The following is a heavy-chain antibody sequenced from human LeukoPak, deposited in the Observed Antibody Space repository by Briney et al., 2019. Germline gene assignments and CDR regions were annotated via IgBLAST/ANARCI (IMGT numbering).Heavy chain of an antibody. D-gene: IGHD1-26*01. CDR2: INHSGST. V-gene: IGHV4-34*01. Sequence: PSETPSLTCAVYGGSFSGYYWSWIRQPPGKGLEWIGEINHSGSTNYNPSLKSRVTISVDTSKNQFSLKLSSVTAADTAVYYCARGVLIVGATWGYGMDVWGQGTTVTVSS. CDR1: GGSFSGYY. J-gene: IGHJ6*02. CDR3: ARGVLIVGATWGYGMDV.